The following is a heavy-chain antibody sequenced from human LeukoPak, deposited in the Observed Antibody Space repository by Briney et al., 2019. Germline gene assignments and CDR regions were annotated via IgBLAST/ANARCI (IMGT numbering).Heavy chain of an antibody. Sequence: SETLSLTCTVSGDSISSYYWSWLRQPAGKGLEWIGRIYTNDNTDHNPSFISRLTMSVDTSKNQFSLKLSSVTAADTAVYYCARTRYYDFWSGYPRTLDYWGQGTLVTVSS. D-gene: IGHD3-3*01. CDR1: GDSISSYY. V-gene: IGHV4-4*07. J-gene: IGHJ4*02. CDR3: ARTRYYDFWSGYPRTLDY. CDR2: IYTNDNT.